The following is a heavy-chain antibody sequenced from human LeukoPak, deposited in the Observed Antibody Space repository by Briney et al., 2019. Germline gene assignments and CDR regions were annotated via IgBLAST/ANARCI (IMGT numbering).Heavy chain of an antibody. Sequence: SETLSLTCTVSGGSISSYYWSWIRQPPGKGLEWIGYIYYSGSTNYNPSLKSRVTISVDTSKNQFSLKLSSVTAADTAVYYCAREDDWNQLFDYRGQGTLVTVSS. CDR1: GGSISSYY. D-gene: IGHD1-1*01. J-gene: IGHJ4*02. CDR2: IYYSGST. CDR3: AREDDWNQLFDY. V-gene: IGHV4-59*01.